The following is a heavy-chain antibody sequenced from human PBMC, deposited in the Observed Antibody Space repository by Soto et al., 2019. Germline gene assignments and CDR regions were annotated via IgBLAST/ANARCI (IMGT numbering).Heavy chain of an antibody. CDR2: ISSSSSYI. J-gene: IGHJ6*02. Sequence: GGSLRLSCAASGFTFSSYSMNWVRQAPGKGLEWVSSISSSSSYIYYADSVKGRFTISRDNAKNSLYLQMNSLRAEDTAVYYCAGHYCSGGSCYYYYYYYGMDVWGQGTTVTVS. V-gene: IGHV3-21*01. D-gene: IGHD2-15*01. CDR3: AGHYCSGGSCYYYYYYYGMDV. CDR1: GFTFSSYS.